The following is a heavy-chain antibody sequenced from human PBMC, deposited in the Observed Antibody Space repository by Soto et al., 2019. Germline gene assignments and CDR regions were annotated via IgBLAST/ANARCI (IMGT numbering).Heavy chain of an antibody. Sequence: SETLSLTCAVSGYSISSGYYWGWIRQPPGKGLEWIGSIYHSGSTYYNPSPKSRVTISVDTSKNQFSLKLSSVTAADTAVYYCARDGYYDSSGTTFDYWGQGTLVTVSS. CDR2: IYHSGST. J-gene: IGHJ4*02. V-gene: IGHV4-38-2*02. CDR3: ARDGYYDSSGTTFDY. D-gene: IGHD3-22*01. CDR1: GYSISSGYY.